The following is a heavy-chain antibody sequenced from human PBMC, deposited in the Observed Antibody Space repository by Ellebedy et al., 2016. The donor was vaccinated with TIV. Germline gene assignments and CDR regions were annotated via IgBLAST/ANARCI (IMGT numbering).Heavy chain of an antibody. CDR3: ARGALLTRSRYYYNALDV. CDR1: GFTFSTFW. J-gene: IGHJ6*02. Sequence: GGSLRLXXGASGFTFSTFWMSWVRQAPGKGLEWVANIRYDGREKNYMDSVKGRFTISIDSAKNSLFLQMNSLRGEDTAVYFCARGALLTRSRYYYNALDVWGHGTTVIVSS. V-gene: IGHV3-7*03. CDR2: IRYDGREK. D-gene: IGHD2-2*01.